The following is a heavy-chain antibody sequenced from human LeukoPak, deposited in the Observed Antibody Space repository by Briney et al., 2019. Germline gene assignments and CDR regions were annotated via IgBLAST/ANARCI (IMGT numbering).Heavy chain of an antibody. Sequence: ASETLSLTCTVSGGSIDTYYWNWIRQPPGKGLEWIGYVFHTGSTNYNPSLKSRVTISVDTSKNQFSLKPSSVTAADTAVYYCARDRGSQPFIDYWGQGTLVTVSS. CDR2: VFHTGST. D-gene: IGHD1-26*01. CDR3: ARDRGSQPFIDY. J-gene: IGHJ4*02. CDR1: GGSIDTYY. V-gene: IGHV4-59*01.